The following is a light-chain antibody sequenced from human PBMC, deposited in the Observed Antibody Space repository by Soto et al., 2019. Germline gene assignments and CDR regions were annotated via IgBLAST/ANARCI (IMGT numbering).Light chain of an antibody. CDR2: DAS. V-gene: IGKV3-11*01. J-gene: IGKJ2*01. CDR3: QQRSNWPYT. Sequence: EIVLTQSPATLSLSPGERATLSCRASQSVSSYLAWYQQKPGQAPRLLIYDASNRATGIPARFSGGGSGTDFTLTISSLEPEDFAVYYCQQRSNWPYTFGQGNKLDIK. CDR1: QSVSSY.